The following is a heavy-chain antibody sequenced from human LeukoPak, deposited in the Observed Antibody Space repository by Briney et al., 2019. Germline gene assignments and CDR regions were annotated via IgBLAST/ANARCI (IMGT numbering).Heavy chain of an antibody. Sequence: GESLKISCKGSGYSFTSYWIGWVRQMPGKGLEWMGIIYPGDSDTRYSPSFQGQVTISADKSISTAYLQWSSLKASDTAMYYCARLRPVGTMVRGVIITSWFDPWGQGTLVTVSS. CDR3: ARLRPVGTMVRGVIITSWFDP. J-gene: IGHJ5*02. CDR1: GYSFTSYW. CDR2: IYPGDSDT. V-gene: IGHV5-51*01. D-gene: IGHD3-10*01.